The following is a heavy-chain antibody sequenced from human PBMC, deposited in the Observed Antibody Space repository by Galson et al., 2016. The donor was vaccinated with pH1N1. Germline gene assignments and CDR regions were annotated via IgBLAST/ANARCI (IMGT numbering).Heavy chain of an antibody. J-gene: IGHJ4*02. Sequence: SVKVSCKASGGTFRTYVISWVRQALGQGLEWMGGIIPIFGTAKYAQKFQGRVTITADESTSTAYMELSSLRSEDTAVYYCASPSPFYGSSGYYLHFRDWGQGTLVTVSS. D-gene: IGHD3-22*01. CDR2: IIPIFGTA. CDR3: ASPSPFYGSSGYYLHFRD. CDR1: GGTFRTYV. V-gene: IGHV1-69*13.